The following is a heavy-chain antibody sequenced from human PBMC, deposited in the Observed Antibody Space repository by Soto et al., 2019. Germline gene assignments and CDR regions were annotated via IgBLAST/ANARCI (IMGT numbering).Heavy chain of an antibody. CDR3: VRGGSGSRGDY. CDR1: GGAFSNFA. D-gene: IGHD3-10*01. J-gene: IGHJ4*02. V-gene: IGHV1-69*01. CDR2: ITPILGTP. Sequence: QVQLVQSGAEMKKPGSSVKVSCKTSGGAFSNFAVSWVRQAPGQGLEWVGGITPILGTPSYAQKFQGRVTITADVSTTSAYMEITSLTSEDTALYYCVRGGSGSRGDYWGQGTLGTVSS.